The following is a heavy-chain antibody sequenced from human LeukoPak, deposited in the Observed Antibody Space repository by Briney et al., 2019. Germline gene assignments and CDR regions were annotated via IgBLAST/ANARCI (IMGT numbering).Heavy chain of an antibody. CDR3: ARVPLIVVVPAALSGDY. D-gene: IGHD2-2*01. J-gene: IGHJ4*02. CDR1: GYTFTSYY. CDR2: INPSGGST. V-gene: IGHV1-46*01. Sequence: ASVKVSCKASGYTFTSYYMHWVRQAPGQGLEWMGIINPSGGSTSYAQKLQGRVTMTTDTSTSTAYMELRSLRSDDTAVYYCARVPLIVVVPAALSGDYWGQGTLVTVSS.